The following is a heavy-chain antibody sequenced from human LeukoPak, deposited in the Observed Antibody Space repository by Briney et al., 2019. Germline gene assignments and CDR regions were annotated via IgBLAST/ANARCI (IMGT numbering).Heavy chain of an antibody. V-gene: IGHV3-33*08. CDR2: IWYDGSNK. CDR3: AREEYSSSWYNWFDP. CDR1: GFTFSSYS. Sequence: PGGSLRLSCAASGFTFSSYSMNWVRQAPGKGLEWVAVIWYDGSNKYYADSVKGRFTIPRDNSKNTLYLQMNSLRAEDTAVYYCAREEYSSSWYNWFDPWGQGTLVTVSS. J-gene: IGHJ5*02. D-gene: IGHD6-13*01.